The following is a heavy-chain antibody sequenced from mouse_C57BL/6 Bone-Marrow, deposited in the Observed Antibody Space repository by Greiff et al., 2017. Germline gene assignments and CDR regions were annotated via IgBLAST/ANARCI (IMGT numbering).Heavy chain of an antibody. V-gene: IGHV5-17*01. CDR3: ARIGSSPYWYFDV. J-gene: IGHJ1*03. CDR2: ISSGSSTI. CDR1: GFTFSDYG. D-gene: IGHD1-1*01. Sequence: EVKLVESGGGLVKPGGSLTLSCAASGFTFSDYGMHWVRQAPEKGLEWVAYISSGSSTIYYADTVKGRFTISRDNAKNTLFLQMTSLRSEDTAMYYCARIGSSPYWYFDVWGTGTTVTVSS.